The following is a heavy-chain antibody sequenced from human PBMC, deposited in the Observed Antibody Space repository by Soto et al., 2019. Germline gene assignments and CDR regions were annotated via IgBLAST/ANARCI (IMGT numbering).Heavy chain of an antibody. V-gene: IGHV1-46*01. CDR1: GYIFTNYY. D-gene: IGHD6-13*01. CDR2: INPLPTSGST. CDR3: ARDLAAAAY. J-gene: IGHJ4*02. Sequence: QVQLVQSGAEVKKPGPSVKVSCKASGYIFTNYYIHWVRQARGQGLEWMAIINPLPTSGSTNYAQKFQGRVTVTRDTSTSTVYLELCSLRSDDTAVYYCARDLAAAAYWGQGTLVTVSS.